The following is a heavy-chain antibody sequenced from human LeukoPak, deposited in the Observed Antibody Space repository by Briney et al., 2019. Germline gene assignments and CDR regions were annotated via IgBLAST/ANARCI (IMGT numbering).Heavy chain of an antibody. CDR2: ISSSSSYI. Sequence: GGSLRLSCAASGFTFSSYSMNWVRQAPGKELEWVSSISSSSSYIYYADSVKGRFTISRDNAKNSLYLQMNSLRAEDTAVYYCASEMATTDYFDYWGQGTLVTVSS. J-gene: IGHJ4*02. CDR3: ASEMATTDYFDY. V-gene: IGHV3-21*01. D-gene: IGHD5-24*01. CDR1: GFTFSSYS.